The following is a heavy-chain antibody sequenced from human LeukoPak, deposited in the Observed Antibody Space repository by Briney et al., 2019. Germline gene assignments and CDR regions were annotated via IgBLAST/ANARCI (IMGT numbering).Heavy chain of an antibody. CDR3: ARGLYYDILTGSARWFDP. J-gene: IGHJ5*02. D-gene: IGHD3-9*01. CDR2: IYYSGST. V-gene: IGHV4-59*01. Sequence: SETLSLTCAVYGGSFSGYYWSWIRQPPGKGLEWIGYIYYSGSTNYNPSLKSRVTISVDTSKNQFSLKLSSVTAADTAVYYCARGLYYDILTGSARWFDPWGQGTLVTVSS. CDR1: GGSFSGYY.